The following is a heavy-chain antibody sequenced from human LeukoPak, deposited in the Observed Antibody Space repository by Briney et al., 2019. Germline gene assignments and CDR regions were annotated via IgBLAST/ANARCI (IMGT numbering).Heavy chain of an antibody. CDR2: IYTRGNT. J-gene: IGHJ3*02. CDR1: GFVVSDTF. Sequence: GRSLRLSCAASGFVVSDTFMSWFRQAPGKGLEWVSVIYTRGNTFYADSVKGRFTISRDNSENTLYLQMNNLRAEDTAVYYCARPHNNSLDNAFDIWGQGTRVTVSS. V-gene: IGHV3-53*01. D-gene: IGHD1/OR15-1a*01. CDR3: ARPHNNSLDNAFDI.